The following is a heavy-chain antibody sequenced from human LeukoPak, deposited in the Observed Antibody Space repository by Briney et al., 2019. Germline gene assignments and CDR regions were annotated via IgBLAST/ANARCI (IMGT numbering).Heavy chain of an antibody. J-gene: IGHJ4*02. CDR3: ARDSCINGVCAWDY. D-gene: IGHD2-8*01. V-gene: IGHV1-69*06. Sequence: SVKVSCKASGGTFSSYAISWVRQAPGQGLEWMGRIIPIFGTANYAQKFQGRVTITADKSTSTAYMELSSLRSEDTAVYYCARDSCINGVCAWDYWGQGTLVTVSS. CDR1: GGTFSSYA. CDR2: IIPIFGTA.